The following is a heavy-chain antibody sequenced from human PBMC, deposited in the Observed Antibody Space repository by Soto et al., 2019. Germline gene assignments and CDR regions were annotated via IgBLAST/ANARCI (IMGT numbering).Heavy chain of an antibody. CDR2: ISSDGNNK. D-gene: IGHD4-17*01. Sequence: QVQLVESGGGAVQPGRSLRLSCAASGFTFDSHGMHWVRQAPGKGLGWVAVISSDGNNKYYADSVKGRFTISRDNFNNILYLQMSSLRAEDTAVYYCAKDLLPDTVTTWGSGGQGTLVTVSS. V-gene: IGHV3-30*18. CDR1: GFTFDSHG. CDR3: AKDLLPDTVTTWGS. J-gene: IGHJ1*01.